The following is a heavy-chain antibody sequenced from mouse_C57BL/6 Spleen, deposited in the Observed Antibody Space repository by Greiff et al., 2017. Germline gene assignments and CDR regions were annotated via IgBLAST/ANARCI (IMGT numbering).Heavy chain of an antibody. CDR2: INPSNGGT. D-gene: IGHD1-1*01. J-gene: IGHJ4*01. Sequence: QVQLQQPGTELVKPGASVKLSCKASGYTFTSYWMHWVKQRPGQGLEWIGNINPSNGGTNYNEKFKSKATMTVDKSSSTAYMQLSSLTSEAAAVYYCAKNYGSPYAMDYWGQGTSVTVSS. V-gene: IGHV1-53*01. CDR1: GYTFTSYW. CDR3: AKNYGSPYAMDY.